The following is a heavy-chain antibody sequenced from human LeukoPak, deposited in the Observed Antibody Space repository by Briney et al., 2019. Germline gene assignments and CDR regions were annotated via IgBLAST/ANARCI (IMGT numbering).Heavy chain of an antibody. D-gene: IGHD6-6*01. Sequence: GGSLQISCKCSGYSFTSYWIGGVRQMPGKGLEGMGNIYPGDSDTRYSPSFQGQVTISADKSISTAYLQWSSLKASDTAMYYCASQYSSSSSAFDIWGQGTRVTVSS. CDR2: IYPGDSDT. CDR3: ASQYSSSSSAFDI. J-gene: IGHJ3*02. CDR1: GYSFTSYW. V-gene: IGHV5-51*01.